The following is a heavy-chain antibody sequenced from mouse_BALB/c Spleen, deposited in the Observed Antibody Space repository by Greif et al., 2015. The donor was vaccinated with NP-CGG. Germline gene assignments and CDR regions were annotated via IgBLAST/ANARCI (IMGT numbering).Heavy chain of an antibody. Sequence: EVKLVESGGDLVKPGGSLKLSCAASGFTSSSYGMSWVRQTPDKRLEWVATISSGGSYTYYPDSVKGRFTISRDNAKNTLYLQMSSLKSEDTAMYYCARHPLLRGWYFDVWGAGTTVTVSS. CDR2: ISSGGSYT. J-gene: IGHJ1*01. CDR3: ARHPLLRGWYFDV. V-gene: IGHV5-6*02. D-gene: IGHD1-2*01. CDR1: GFTSSSYG.